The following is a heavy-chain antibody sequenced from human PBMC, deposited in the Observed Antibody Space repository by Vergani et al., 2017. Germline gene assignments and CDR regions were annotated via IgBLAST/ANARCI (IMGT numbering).Heavy chain of an antibody. D-gene: IGHD1-14*01. V-gene: IGHV3-33*01. CDR3: ARDLRLLYNRFDP. J-gene: IGHJ5*02. CDR1: GFTFNQYG. CDR2: TWYDGNNK. Sequence: QVQLVESGGGVVQPGRSLRLSCAASGFTFNQYGMHWFRQAPGKGLEWLAVTWYDGNNKQYADSVKGRFTISRENSKSTMYLQMNSLRDEDTGVYYCARDLRLLYNRFDPWGQGTLVTVSS.